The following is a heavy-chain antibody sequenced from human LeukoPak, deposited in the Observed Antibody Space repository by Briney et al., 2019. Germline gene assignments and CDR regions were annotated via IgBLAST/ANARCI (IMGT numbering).Heavy chain of an antibody. CDR2: MNPKSGYT. J-gene: IGHJ6*03. CDR3: ARGRRCSSTSCHFESGDYYYYMDV. Sequence: GASVKASCKASGYSFTTYDINWVRQATGQGLEWMGWMNPKSGYTGYAQKFQGRITFTRNTSISTAYTELSSLRSEDSAVYYCARGRRCSSTSCHFESGDYYYYMDVWGKGTTVTVSS. D-gene: IGHD2-2*01. CDR1: GYSFTTYD. V-gene: IGHV1-8*02.